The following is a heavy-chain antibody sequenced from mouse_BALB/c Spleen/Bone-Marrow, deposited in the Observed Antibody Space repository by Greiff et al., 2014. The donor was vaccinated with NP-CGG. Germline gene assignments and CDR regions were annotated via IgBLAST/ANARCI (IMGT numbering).Heavy chain of an antibody. CDR1: GYSFTSYW. D-gene: IGHD1-1*01. CDR2: IHPSDTET. CDR3: ARLEGNYGSSFAY. V-gene: IGHV1-74*04. J-gene: IGHJ3*01. Sequence: LVESGAELVRPGASVKLSCKASGYSFTSYWMNWVKQRPGQGLEWIGMIHPSDTETRLNQRFKDKATLTVDKSSSTAYMQLSSPTSEDSAVHYCARLEGNYGSSFAYWGQGTLVTVSA.